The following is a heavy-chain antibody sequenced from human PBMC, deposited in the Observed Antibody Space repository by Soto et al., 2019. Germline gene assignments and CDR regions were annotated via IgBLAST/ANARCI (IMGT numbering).Heavy chain of an antibody. V-gene: IGHV1-18*01. D-gene: IGHD1-26*01. Sequence: QVQLVQSGAEVKKPGASVKVSCKASGYTFTSYGISWMRQAPGQGLEWMGWFNAYNGNTHSAQKLQGRVTMTTDTSTSTAYMELKSLRADDTAVYYCARTLPPIDYWGQGTLVTVSS. CDR3: ARTLPPIDY. CDR2: FNAYNGNT. J-gene: IGHJ4*02. CDR1: GYTFTSYG.